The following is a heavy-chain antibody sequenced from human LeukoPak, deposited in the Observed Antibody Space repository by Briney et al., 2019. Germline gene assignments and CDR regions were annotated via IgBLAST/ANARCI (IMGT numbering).Heavy chain of an antibody. CDR3: AEDLRPDGLYDFDS. D-gene: IGHD5/OR15-5a*01. V-gene: IGHV3-23*01. J-gene: IGHJ4*02. CDR1: GFTFSTYA. CDR2: IAGNSITI. Sequence: GGSLRLSCAASGFTFSTYAMNWVRQAPGRGLEWVSVIAGNSITIRYADSVKGRFTISRDNSKNTVFLQMNSLKVEDTALYYCAEDLRPDGLYDFDSWGQGTLVTVSS.